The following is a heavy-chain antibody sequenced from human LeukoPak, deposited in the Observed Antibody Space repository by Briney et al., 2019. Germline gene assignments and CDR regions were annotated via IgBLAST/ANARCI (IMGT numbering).Heavy chain of an antibody. CDR2: ISSSSSYI. CDR3: ARDRGHGDDGEVY. D-gene: IGHD4-17*01. J-gene: IGHJ4*02. CDR1: GFTFSSYS. Sequence: PGGSLRLSCAASGFTFSSYSMNWVRQAPGKGLEWVSSISSSSSYIYYADSVKGRFTISRDNAKNSLYLLMNSLRAEDTAVYYCARDRGHGDDGEVYWGQGTLVTVSS. V-gene: IGHV3-21*01.